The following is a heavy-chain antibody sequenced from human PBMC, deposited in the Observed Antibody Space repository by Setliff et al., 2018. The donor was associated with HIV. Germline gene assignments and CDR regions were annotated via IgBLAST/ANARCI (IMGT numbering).Heavy chain of an antibody. V-gene: IGHV4-59*01. J-gene: IGHJ5*02. CDR1: GGSITGYF. D-gene: IGHD5-12*01. CDR2: IYYNGNT. Sequence: PSETLSLTCTVSGGSITGYFWNWIRQSPGKGLEWIGYIYYNGNTNYNPTLNSRGTISVDTSKNQFSLKLTSVTAADTAVYYCARVDREGWLQLTWGQGTLVTVSS. CDR3: ARVDREGWLQLT.